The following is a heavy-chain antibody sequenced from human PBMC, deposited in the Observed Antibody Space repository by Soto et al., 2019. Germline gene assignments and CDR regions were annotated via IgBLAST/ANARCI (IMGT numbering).Heavy chain of an antibody. Sequence: GGSLRLSCAASGFTSSSYSMNWVRQAPGKGLEWVSSISSSSSYIYYADSVKGRFTISRDNAKNSLYLQMNSLRAEDTAVYYCARVQGVMITFGGVPGMDVWGQGTTVTVSS. CDR1: GFTSSSYS. J-gene: IGHJ6*02. D-gene: IGHD3-16*01. V-gene: IGHV3-21*01. CDR3: ARVQGVMITFGGVPGMDV. CDR2: ISSSSSYI.